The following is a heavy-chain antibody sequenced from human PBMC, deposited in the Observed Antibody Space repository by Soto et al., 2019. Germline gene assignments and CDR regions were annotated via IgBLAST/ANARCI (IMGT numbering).Heavy chain of an antibody. D-gene: IGHD3-10*01. CDR1: GGSISSYY. Sequence: NPSETLSLTCTVSGGSISSYYWSWIRQPPGKGLEWIGYIYYSGSTNYNPSLKSRVTISVDTSKNQFSLKLSSVTAADTAVYYCARHRVVRGVNVGYFDYWGQGTMVTVPS. CDR2: IYYSGST. V-gene: IGHV4-59*01. CDR3: ARHRVVRGVNVGYFDY. J-gene: IGHJ4*02.